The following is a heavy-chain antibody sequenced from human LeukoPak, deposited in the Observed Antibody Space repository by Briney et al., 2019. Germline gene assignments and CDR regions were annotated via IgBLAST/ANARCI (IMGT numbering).Heavy chain of an antibody. CDR2: ISSSSSYI. D-gene: IGHD6-6*01. CDR1: RFTFSSYS. V-gene: IGHV3-21*01. J-gene: IGHJ6*03. CDR3: ARAFSSSSWGYYYYMDV. Sequence: PGGSLRLSCAASRFTFSSYSMNWVRQAPGKGLEWVSSISSSSSYIYYADSVKGRFTISRDNAKNSLYLQMNSLRAEDTAVYYCARAFSSSSWGYYYYMDVWGKGTTVTVSS.